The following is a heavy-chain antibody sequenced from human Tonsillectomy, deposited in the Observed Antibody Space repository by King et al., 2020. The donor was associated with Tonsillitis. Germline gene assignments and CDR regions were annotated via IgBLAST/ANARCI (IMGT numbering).Heavy chain of an antibody. CDR2: INHSGST. J-gene: IGHJ5*02. CDR1: GGSFSGYY. CDR3: ARERRRITMVRGFNWFDP. D-gene: IGHD3-10*01. V-gene: IGHV4-34*01. Sequence: VQLQQWGAGLLKPSETLSLTCAVYGGSFSGYYWSWIRQPPGKGLEWIGEINHSGSTNYNPSLKSRVTISLDTSKNQFSLKLSSVTAADTAVYYCARERRRITMVRGFNWFDPWGQGTLVTVSS.